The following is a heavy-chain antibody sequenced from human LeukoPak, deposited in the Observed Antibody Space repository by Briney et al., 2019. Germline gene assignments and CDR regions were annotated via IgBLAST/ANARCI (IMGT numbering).Heavy chain of an antibody. V-gene: IGHV3-74*01. CDR1: GFTFSSYW. J-gene: IGHJ4*02. D-gene: IGHD5-24*01. CDR2: INSDGSST. CDR3: AKGEYHQDGIGENRFDN. Sequence: PGGSLRLSCAASGFTFSSYWMHWVRQAPGKGLVWVSRINSDGSSTSYADSVKGRFTISRDNAKNTLYLQMNSLRAEDTAVYYCAKGEYHQDGIGENRFDNWGQGALVTVSS.